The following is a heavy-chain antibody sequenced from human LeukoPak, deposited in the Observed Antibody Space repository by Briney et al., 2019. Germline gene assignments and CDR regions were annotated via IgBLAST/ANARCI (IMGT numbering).Heavy chain of an antibody. D-gene: IGHD2-2*01. CDR1: GSSFTTYW. Sequence: GASLQISCRGSGSSFTTYWIGWARQLPGKGLEWMGIIYPGDSDTRYSPSFQGQVTMSADKSINTAYLQWSSLKASDTAMYYCARRQGCSSTSCPPDSWGQGTLVTVSS. V-gene: IGHV5-51*01. CDR3: ARRQGCSSTSCPPDS. CDR2: IYPGDSDT. J-gene: IGHJ4*02.